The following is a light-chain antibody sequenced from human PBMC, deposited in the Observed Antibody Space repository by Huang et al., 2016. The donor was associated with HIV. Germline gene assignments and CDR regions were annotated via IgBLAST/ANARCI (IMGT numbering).Light chain of an antibody. CDR3: QQDYRNTQT. J-gene: IGKJ4*02. CDR1: QSLFSNLTSKNY. V-gene: IGKV4-1*01. CDR2: WSG. Sequence: DIVMTQSPASLSTPPGERATINYKSSQSLFSNLTSKNYLAWFQQRPRQPPKLLFHWSGTRQSGIHDRSSASGSGTDFTLTIDNLQPGDIGIYYCQQDYRNTQTFGRGTAVEIK.